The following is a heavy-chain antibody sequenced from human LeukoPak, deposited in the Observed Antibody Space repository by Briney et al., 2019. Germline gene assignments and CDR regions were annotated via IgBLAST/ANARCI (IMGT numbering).Heavy chain of an antibody. CDR3: AKDLGSGSYGRTASFSMFDY. Sequence: PGGSLRLSCAVSGFTFDDYAMHWVRQAPGKGLEWVSGISWNSGTLAYADSVKGRFTISRDNAKNSLYLQMNSLRAEDTALYYCAKDLGSGSYGRTASFSMFDYWGQGTLVTVSS. J-gene: IGHJ4*02. D-gene: IGHD3-10*01. CDR2: ISWNSGTL. V-gene: IGHV3-9*01. CDR1: GFTFDDYA.